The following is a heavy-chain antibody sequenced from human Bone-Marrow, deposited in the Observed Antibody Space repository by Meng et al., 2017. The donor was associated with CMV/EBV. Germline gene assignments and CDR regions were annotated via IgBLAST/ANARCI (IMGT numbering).Heavy chain of an antibody. Sequence: ASVKVSCKASGYTFTDFGINWVRLAPGRGLEWMGWISVKTGNTKYPSKVQGRVTMTRDTSTNKAYMEMRSLTSEDTAVYYCAIGGGLWVHWGQGTLVTVSS. CDR1: GYTFTDFG. J-gene: IGHJ4*02. CDR2: ISVKTGNT. V-gene: IGHV1-18*01. D-gene: IGHD1-26*01. CDR3: AIGGGLWVH.